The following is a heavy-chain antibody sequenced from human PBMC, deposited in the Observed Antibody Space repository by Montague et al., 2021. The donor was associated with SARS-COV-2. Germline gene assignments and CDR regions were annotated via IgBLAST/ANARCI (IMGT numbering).Heavy chain of an antibody. CDR3: AREVGRGYSGYEGEY. V-gene: IGHV4-34*01. Sequence: SETLSLTCTVSGGPISRNYWNWIRQPPGKGLEWIGEINHSGSTNYNPSLKSRVTISVDTSKNQFSLKLSSVTAADTAVYYCAREVGRGYSGYEGEYWGQGTLVTVSS. CDR2: INHSGST. D-gene: IGHD5-12*01. CDR1: GGPISRNY. J-gene: IGHJ4*02.